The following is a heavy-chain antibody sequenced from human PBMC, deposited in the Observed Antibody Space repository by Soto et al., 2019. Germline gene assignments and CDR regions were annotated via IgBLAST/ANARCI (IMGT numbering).Heavy chain of an antibody. CDR2: INPNSGGT. J-gene: IGHJ6*02. Sequence: VKLAWKASGYTFTGYYMHWVRQAPGQGLEWMGWINPNSGGTNYAQKFQGRVTMTRDTSISTSYMELSRLRSDDTAVYYGARVLCVGDFGYYGMVLCGQAIPVSV. D-gene: IGHD3-10*01. CDR3: ARVLCVGDFGYYGMVL. V-gene: IGHV1-2*02. CDR1: GYTFTGYY.